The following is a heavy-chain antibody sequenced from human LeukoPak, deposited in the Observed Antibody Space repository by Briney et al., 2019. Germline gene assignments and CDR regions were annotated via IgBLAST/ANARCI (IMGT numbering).Heavy chain of an antibody. J-gene: IGHJ4*02. CDR2: ISGSGRYI. Sequence: PGGSLRLSCAASGFTFGTYSMNWVRQAPGKGLEWVSSISGSGRYIYYADSVKGRFTISRDNAKNSLYLQMNSLRAEDTAVYSCARDYGSGYCWDYWGQGTLVTVSS. CDR3: ARDYGSGYCWDY. D-gene: IGHD3-22*01. V-gene: IGHV3-21*01. CDR1: GFTFGTYS.